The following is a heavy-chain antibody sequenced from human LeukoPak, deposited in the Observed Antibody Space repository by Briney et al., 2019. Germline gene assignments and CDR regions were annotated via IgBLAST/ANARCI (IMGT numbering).Heavy chain of an antibody. J-gene: IGHJ4*02. Sequence: PGRSLRLSCAASGFTFSSYGMHWVRQAPGKGLEWVAVIWYDGSNKYYADSVKGRFTISRDNSKNTLYLQMNSLRAEDTAVYYCARGGRDCDSSGFRFDYWGQGTLVTVSS. CDR3: ARGGRDCDSSGFRFDY. D-gene: IGHD3-22*01. V-gene: IGHV3-33*01. CDR1: GFTFSSYG. CDR2: IWYDGSNK.